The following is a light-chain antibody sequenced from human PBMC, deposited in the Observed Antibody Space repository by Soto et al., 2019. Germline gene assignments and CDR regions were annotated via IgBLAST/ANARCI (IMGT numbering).Light chain of an antibody. CDR3: QQYIYWPRT. CDR1: QGVSSG. CDR2: DVS. Sequence: EIVMTQSPATLSVSPGERATLSCRASQGVSSGLAWYQQTAGQAPRLLIYDVSTRATGIPARFSGSGSGTEFTLTISSLQSEDFAVYYCQQYIYWPRTFGQGTRVEI. J-gene: IGKJ1*01. V-gene: IGKV3-15*01.